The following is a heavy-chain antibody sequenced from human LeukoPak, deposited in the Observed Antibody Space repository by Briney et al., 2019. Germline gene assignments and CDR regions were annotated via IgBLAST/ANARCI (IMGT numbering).Heavy chain of an antibody. CDR3: ARGDIVGTTTSWIDY. CDR1: GFPFSSYW. V-gene: IGHV3-74*01. D-gene: IGHD1-26*01. J-gene: IGHJ4*02. CDR2: INSDGSTT. Sequence: GGSLRLSCAPSGFPFSSYWMHWVRQAPGKGLVWVSRINSDGSTTSYADSVKGRFTIFRDNAKNTLYLQVNSLRAEDTAVYYCARGDIVGTTTSWIDYWGQGTLVTVSS.